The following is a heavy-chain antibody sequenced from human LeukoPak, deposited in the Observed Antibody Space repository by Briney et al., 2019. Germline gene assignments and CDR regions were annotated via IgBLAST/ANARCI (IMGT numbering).Heavy chain of an antibody. Sequence: SETLSLTCTVSGTSISSSSYYWGWIRQPPGRGLEWIGSIYYRGSTYYNPSLKSRVTISVDTSKNQFSLKLSSVTAADTAVYYCARPPALDLDAFDIWGQGAMLTVS. J-gene: IGHJ3*02. CDR1: GTSISSSSYY. V-gene: IGHV4-39*01. CDR2: IYYRGST. CDR3: ARPPALDLDAFDI.